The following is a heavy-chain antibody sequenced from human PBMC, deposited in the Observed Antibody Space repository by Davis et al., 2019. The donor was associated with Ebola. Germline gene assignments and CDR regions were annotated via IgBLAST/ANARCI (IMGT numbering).Heavy chain of an antibody. CDR1: GFTFTTST. Sequence: GGSLRLSCVASGFTFTTSTMHWVRQAPGKGLEWVSSISSSSSYIYYADSVKGRFTISRDNAKNSLYLQMNSLKTEDTAVYYCTTALGEQLFGWVSRGPDYWGQGTLVTVSS. CDR2: ISSSSSYI. D-gene: IGHD6-6*01. V-gene: IGHV3-21*03. J-gene: IGHJ4*02. CDR3: TTALGEQLFGWVSRGPDY.